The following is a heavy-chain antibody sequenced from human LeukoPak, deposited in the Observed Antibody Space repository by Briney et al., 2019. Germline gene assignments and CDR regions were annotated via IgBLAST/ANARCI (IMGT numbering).Heavy chain of an antibody. CDR3: ARTMVRGAYGMDV. CDR2: VSPGDSDT. CDR1: GYSFTDYW. Sequence: GESLKISCKASGYSFTDYWIGWVRQMPGKGLEWMGSVSPGDSDTRYSPSFQGQVTISADKSITTAYLQWSSLKASDSAMYYCARTMVRGAYGMDVWGQGTTVTVSS. D-gene: IGHD3-10*01. V-gene: IGHV5-51*01. J-gene: IGHJ6*02.